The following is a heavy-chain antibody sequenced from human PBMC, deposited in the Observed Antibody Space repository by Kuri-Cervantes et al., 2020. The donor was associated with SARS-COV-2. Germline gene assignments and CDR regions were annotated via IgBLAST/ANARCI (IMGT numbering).Heavy chain of an antibody. V-gene: IGHV1-8*01. Sequence: ASVKVSCKASGYTFTSYDINWVRQATGQGLKWMGWMNPNSGHTGYAQKFQGRVTMTTDTSTSTAYMELRSLRSDDTAVYYCARERFIVATIVSVWFDPWGQGTLVTVSS. CDR2: MNPNSGHT. CDR1: GYTFTSYD. J-gene: IGHJ5*02. CDR3: ARERFIVATIVSVWFDP. D-gene: IGHD5-12*01.